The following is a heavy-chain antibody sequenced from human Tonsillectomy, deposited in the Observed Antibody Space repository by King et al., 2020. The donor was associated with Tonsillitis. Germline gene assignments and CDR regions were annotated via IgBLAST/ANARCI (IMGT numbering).Heavy chain of an antibody. CDR3: AKVFDCSSTSCYTSGVFDY. Sequence: EVQLVESWGGLVQPGGSLRLSCAASGFTFCSFAMSLVRQAPGKGLEWVSVISGSDGNTYYADSVKGRFTISRENSKSTLYLQMNSLRAEDTAVYYCAKVFDCSSTSCYTSGVFDYWGQGTLVTVSS. CDR2: ISGSDGNT. D-gene: IGHD2-2*02. J-gene: IGHJ4*02. CDR1: GFTFCSFA. V-gene: IGHV3-23*04.